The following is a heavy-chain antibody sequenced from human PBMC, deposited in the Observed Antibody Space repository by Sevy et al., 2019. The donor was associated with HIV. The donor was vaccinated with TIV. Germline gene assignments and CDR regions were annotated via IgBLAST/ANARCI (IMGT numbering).Heavy chain of an antibody. CDR3: ASSLYSGSGSFYNPFDS. CDR1: GGSFSGYY. V-gene: IGHV4-34*01. J-gene: IGHJ4*02. CDR2: INHSGST. Sequence: SETLSLTCAVYGGSFSGYYWSWIRQPPGKGLEWIGEINHSGSTNYNPSLKSRVTMSVDTSKNQFSLKLSSVTAADTAMYYCASSLYSGSGSFYNPFDSWGQGTLVTVSS. D-gene: IGHD3-10*01.